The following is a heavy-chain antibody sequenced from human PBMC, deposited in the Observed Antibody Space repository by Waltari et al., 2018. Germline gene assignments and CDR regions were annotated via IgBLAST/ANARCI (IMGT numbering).Heavy chain of an antibody. Sequence: EVQLVESGGGLVKPGGSLRLSCAASGFTFSSYSMNWVRQAPGKGLEWVSSISSSSSYIYYADSVKGRFTISRDNAKNSLYLQMNSLRAEDTAVYYCARLVGSSPFFDPWGQGTLVTVSS. CDR1: GFTFSSYS. CDR2: ISSSSSYI. D-gene: IGHD1-26*01. V-gene: IGHV3-21*01. CDR3: ARLVGSSPFFDP. J-gene: IGHJ5*02.